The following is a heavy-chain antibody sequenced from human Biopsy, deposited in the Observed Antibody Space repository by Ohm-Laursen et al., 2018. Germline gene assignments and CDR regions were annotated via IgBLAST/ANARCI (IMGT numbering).Heavy chain of an antibody. Sequence: SLRLSCSVSGFTFSNYWMHWVRQPPGEGLVWVSRIKSDGTTMYADFVRGRFTLSRDNEKNTLDLQMNGLTVEDTAVYYCVRDGNYRLGQWGQGTLVTVSS. CDR3: VRDGNYRLGQ. CDR2: IKSDGTT. J-gene: IGHJ4*02. V-gene: IGHV3-74*03. CDR1: GFTFSNYW. D-gene: IGHD1-7*01.